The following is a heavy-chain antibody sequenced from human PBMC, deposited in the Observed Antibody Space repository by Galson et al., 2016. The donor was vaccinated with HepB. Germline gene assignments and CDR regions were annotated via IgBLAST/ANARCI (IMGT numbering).Heavy chain of an antibody. Sequence: SVKVSCKASGGTFSSNVFSWVRLAPGQGLEWLGGIIPSFATPSYAQKFQGRVTINADESTSTAYMELTSLRSEDTAVYYCATDGDFLSGLHYWGQGTLVIVSS. CDR1: GGTFSSNV. J-gene: IGHJ4*02. CDR2: IIPSFATP. CDR3: ATDGDFLSGLHY. V-gene: IGHV1-69*13. D-gene: IGHD3-3*01.